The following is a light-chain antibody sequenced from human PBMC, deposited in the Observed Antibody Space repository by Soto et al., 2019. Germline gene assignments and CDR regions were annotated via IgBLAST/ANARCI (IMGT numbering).Light chain of an antibody. Sequence: EIVLTQSPATLSLSPGERATLSCRASQSVRSNLAWYQQKPGQAPRLLIYDASNRATGIPGRFSGSGSGTDFTLTISNLEPEDFAVYYCQQRDHCAWTFGQGVKVEIK. CDR1: QSVRSN. V-gene: IGKV3-11*01. CDR2: DAS. CDR3: QQRDHCAWT. J-gene: IGKJ1*01.